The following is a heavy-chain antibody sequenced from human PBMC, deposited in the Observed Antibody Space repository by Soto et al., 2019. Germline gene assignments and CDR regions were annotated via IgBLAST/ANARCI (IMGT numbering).Heavy chain of an antibody. CDR3: ARLITGDHSYYYYGMDV. V-gene: IGHV1-3*01. J-gene: IGHJ6*02. D-gene: IGHD7-27*01. CDR1: GYTFTSYA. CDR2: INAGNGNT. Sequence: ASVKVSCKASGYTFTSYAMHWVRQAPGQRLEWMGWINAGNGNTKYSQKFQGRVTITRDTSASTAYMELSSLRSEDTAMYYCARLITGDHSYYYYGMDVWGQGTTVTVSS.